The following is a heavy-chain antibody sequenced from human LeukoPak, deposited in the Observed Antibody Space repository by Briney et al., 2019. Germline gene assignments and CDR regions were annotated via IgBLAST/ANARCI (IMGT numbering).Heavy chain of an antibody. V-gene: IGHV4-59*05. D-gene: IGHD3-10*01. CDR1: GGSISSYY. Sequence: PSETLSLTCTVSGGSISSYYWSWIRQPPGKGLEWIGSIYYSGSTYYNPSLKSRVTISVDTSKNQFSLKLSSVTAADTAVYYCARLQRDVLLWFGELLYRYYFDYWGQGTLVTVSS. J-gene: IGHJ4*02. CDR3: ARLQRDVLLWFGELLYRYYFDY. CDR2: IYYSGST.